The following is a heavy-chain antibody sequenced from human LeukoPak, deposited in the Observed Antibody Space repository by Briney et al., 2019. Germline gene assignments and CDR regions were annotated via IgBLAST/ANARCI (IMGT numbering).Heavy chain of an antibody. J-gene: IGHJ4*02. Sequence: PGGSLRLSCAASGFTFSDYYMNWVRQAPGKGLEWIAYLSSSGSAFSYADSVKGRFTIARDNAKNSVYLGMNSLRADDTAVYYCARSARLMKGVVEVTALDDWGQGTLVTVSS. V-gene: IGHV3-11*04. D-gene: IGHD3-3*01. CDR2: LSSSGSAF. CDR3: ARSARLMKGVVEVTALDD. CDR1: GFTFSDYY.